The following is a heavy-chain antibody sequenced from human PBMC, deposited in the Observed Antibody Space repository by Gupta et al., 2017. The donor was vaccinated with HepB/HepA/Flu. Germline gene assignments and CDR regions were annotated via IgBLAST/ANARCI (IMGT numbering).Heavy chain of an antibody. V-gene: IGHV5-51*01. CDR1: GYTFTNFG. CDR3: VRPHYYDRFGYPSH. J-gene: IGHJ4*02. D-gene: IGHD3-3*01. Sequence: EVQMVQSGAEVKKPGESLNISCMGTGYTFTNFGIAWVRQMPGKGLEWMGIIYPGDSDSKYSPSFQGQVTMSADKSINTVYLQWNSLQASDTAIYYCVRPHYYDRFGYPSHGGQGTLVAVSS. CDR2: IYPGDSDS.